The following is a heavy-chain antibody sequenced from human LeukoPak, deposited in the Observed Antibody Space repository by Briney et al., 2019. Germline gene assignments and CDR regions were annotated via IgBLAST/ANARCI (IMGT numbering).Heavy chain of an antibody. CDR3: ARGRLPLRIAARPSNYYYYYMDV. Sequence: SETLSLTCAVYGGSFSGYYWSWIRQPPGKGLEWIGEINHSGSTNYNPSLKSRVTISVDTSKNQFSLKLSSVTAADTAVYYCARGRLPLRIAARPSNYYYYYMDVWGKGTTVTVSS. D-gene: IGHD6-6*01. J-gene: IGHJ6*03. CDR1: GGSFSGYY. V-gene: IGHV4-34*01. CDR2: INHSGST.